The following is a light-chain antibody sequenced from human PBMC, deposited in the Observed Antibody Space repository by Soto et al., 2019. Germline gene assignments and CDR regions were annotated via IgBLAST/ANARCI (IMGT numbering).Light chain of an antibody. CDR3: QQYNTWPPIT. J-gene: IGKJ5*01. CDR2: GAS. CDR1: QSVRSN. V-gene: IGKV3-15*01. Sequence: EIVSTQPPGTLSLSPGGRLTLPCRASQSVRSNLAWYQQKPGQAPRLLIYGASTRATGLPARFSGSGSGTDFTLTISSLQSEDFAVYYCQQYNTWPPITFGQGTRLEIK.